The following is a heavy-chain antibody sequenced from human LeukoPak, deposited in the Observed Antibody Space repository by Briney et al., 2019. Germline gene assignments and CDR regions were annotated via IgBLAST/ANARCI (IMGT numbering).Heavy chain of an antibody. CDR1: GFTFSTYV. CDR2: ISSNGDNT. J-gene: IGHJ4*02. Sequence: TGGSLRLSCSVSGFTFSTYVMHWVRQAPGKGLEYVSAISSNGDNTYYADSVKGRFTISRDNAKNTLYLQMSSLRADDTAVYYCVRVTGYWGQGTLVSVSS. CDR3: VRVTGY. V-gene: IGHV3-64D*06.